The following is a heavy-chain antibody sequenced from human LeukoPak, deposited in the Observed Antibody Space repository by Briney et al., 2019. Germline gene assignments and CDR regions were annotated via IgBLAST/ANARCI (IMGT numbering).Heavy chain of an antibody. D-gene: IGHD3-16*01. CDR1: GYTFTGYY. CDR3: ARALYRGYYFDY. Sequence: ASVKVSCKASGYTFTGYYMHWVRQAPGQGLEWMGWINPNCGGTNYAQKFQGRVTMTRDTSISTAYMELSRLRSDDTAVYYCARALYRGYYFDYWGQGTLVTVSS. CDR2: INPNCGGT. V-gene: IGHV1-2*02. J-gene: IGHJ4*02.